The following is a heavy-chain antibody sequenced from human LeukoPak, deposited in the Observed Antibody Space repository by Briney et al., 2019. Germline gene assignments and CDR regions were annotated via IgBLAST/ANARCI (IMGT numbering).Heavy chain of an antibody. Sequence: ASVKVSCTAPGYTFTGYYMHWVRQAPGQGLEWMGRINPNSGGTNYAQKFQGRDTMTRDTSISTAYMELSRLRSDDTAVYYCARVNRGVTGNYWGQGTLVTVSS. J-gene: IGHJ4*02. CDR3: ARVNRGVTGNY. CDR1: GYTFTGYY. CDR2: INPNSGGT. V-gene: IGHV1-2*06. D-gene: IGHD1-14*01.